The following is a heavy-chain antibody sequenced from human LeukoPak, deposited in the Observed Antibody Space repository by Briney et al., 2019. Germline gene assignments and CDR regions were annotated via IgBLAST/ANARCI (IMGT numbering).Heavy chain of an antibody. CDR3: ARVKLIAVAGTSDQYYFDY. Sequence: ASVKVSCKASGYTFTGYYMHWVRQAPGQGLEWMGWINPNSGGTNYAQKFQGRVTMTRDTSISTAYMELSRLRSADTAVYYCARVKLIAVAGTSDQYYFDYWGQGTLVTVSS. V-gene: IGHV1-2*02. CDR1: GYTFTGYY. J-gene: IGHJ4*02. CDR2: INPNSGGT. D-gene: IGHD6-19*01.